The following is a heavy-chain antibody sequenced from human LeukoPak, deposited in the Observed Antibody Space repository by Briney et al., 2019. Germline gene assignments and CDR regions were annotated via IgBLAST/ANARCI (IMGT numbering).Heavy chain of an antibody. D-gene: IGHD3-10*01. CDR3: ARDLSDYYGSGSYRPLDAFDI. CDR1: GGSFSGYY. Sequence: WETLCLTCAVYGGSFSGYYWSWIRQPPGKGLEWIGEINHSGSPNYNPSLKSRVTISIDTSKNQFSLKLSPVTAADTAVYYCARDLSDYYGSGSYRPLDAFDIWGRGTVVTVSS. V-gene: IGHV4-34*01. CDR2: INHSGSP. J-gene: IGHJ3*02.